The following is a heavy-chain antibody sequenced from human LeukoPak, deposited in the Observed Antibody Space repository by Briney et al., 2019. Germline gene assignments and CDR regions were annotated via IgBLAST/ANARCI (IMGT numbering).Heavy chain of an antibody. V-gene: IGHV4-59*08. D-gene: IGHD4-11*01. CDR2: IYNGGTT. CDR1: GASTSTHY. Sequence: SETLSLTCIISGASTSTHYWNWIRQPPGKGLEWIGYIYNGGTTNYNPSLKSRVTISVDTSKNQFSLRLTSLTAADTAIYYCAQTTGWPGFDYWGPGVLVTVSS. CDR3: AQTTGWPGFDY. J-gene: IGHJ4*02.